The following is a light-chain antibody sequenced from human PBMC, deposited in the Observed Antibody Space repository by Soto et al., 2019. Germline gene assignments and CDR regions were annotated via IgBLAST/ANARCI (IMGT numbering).Light chain of an antibody. V-gene: IGLV2-18*02. CDR1: SSDVGSNYR. CDR3: NSYTGSSTYV. Sequence: QSVLTQPPSVSGSPGQSVTISCTGTSSDVGSNYRVSWYQQPPGAAPKLMIYEVSNRPSGVPDRFSGSKSGNTASLTFSGLQAEDEADYYYNSYTGSSTYVFGTGTKVTAL. CDR2: EVS. J-gene: IGLJ1*01.